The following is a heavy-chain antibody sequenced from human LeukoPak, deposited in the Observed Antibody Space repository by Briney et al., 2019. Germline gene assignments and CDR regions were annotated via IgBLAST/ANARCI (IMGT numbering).Heavy chain of an antibody. CDR1: GGSISSRSYY. CDR3: AATLESGDV. Sequence: SETLSLTCTVSGGSISSRSYYWGWIRQHPGKGLEWIGYIYYSGSTYYNPSLKSRVTISVDTSKNQFSLKLSSVTAADTAVYYCAATLESGDVWGQGTTVTVSS. J-gene: IGHJ6*02. CDR2: IYYSGST. D-gene: IGHD3-3*01. V-gene: IGHV4-31*03.